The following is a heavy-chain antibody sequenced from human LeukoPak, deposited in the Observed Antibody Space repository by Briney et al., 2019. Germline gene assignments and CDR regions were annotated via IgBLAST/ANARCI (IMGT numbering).Heavy chain of an antibody. D-gene: IGHD5-18*01. J-gene: IGHJ3*02. Sequence: ASVKVSCKASGYTFTSYYIHWVRQAPGQGLEWMGLINPSGGSTSYAQKFQVRVTMTRDTSTSTVYMELMSLRSEDTAVYYCAVAYSYGRDVFDIWGQGTMVTVSS. CDR2: INPSGGST. CDR1: GYTFTSYY. V-gene: IGHV1-46*01. CDR3: AVAYSYGRDVFDI.